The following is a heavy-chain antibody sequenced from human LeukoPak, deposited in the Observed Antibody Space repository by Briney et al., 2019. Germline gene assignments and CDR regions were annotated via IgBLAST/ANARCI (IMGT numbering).Heavy chain of an antibody. CDR1: GGFISGYY. J-gene: IGHJ5*02. CDR3: ARAYRLTSPRGFDP. D-gene: IGHD3-16*02. CDR2: IFYTGDT. Sequence: ASETLSLTCTVSGGFISGYYWNWIRQSPGKGLEWIGYIFYTGDTDYNPSLRSRVTMSVDRSNNRFSLQLASVTTADSAFYYCARAYRLTSPRGFDPWGPGILVTVSS. V-gene: IGHV4-59*01.